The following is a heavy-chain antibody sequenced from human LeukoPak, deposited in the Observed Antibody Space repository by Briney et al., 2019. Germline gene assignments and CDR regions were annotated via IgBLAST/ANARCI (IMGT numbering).Heavy chain of an antibody. J-gene: IGHJ3*02. CDR2: IYYSGST. CDR3: ARRRFSYDSSGYYYRYAFDI. CDR1: GGSISSSSYY. V-gene: IGHV4-39*07. Sequence: PSETLSLTCTVSGGSISSSSYYWGWIRQPPGKGLEWIGSIYYSGSTYYNPSLKSRVTMSVDTSRSQFSLKLTSVTAADTAVYYCARRRFSYDSSGYYYRYAFDIWGQGTKVTVSS. D-gene: IGHD3-22*01.